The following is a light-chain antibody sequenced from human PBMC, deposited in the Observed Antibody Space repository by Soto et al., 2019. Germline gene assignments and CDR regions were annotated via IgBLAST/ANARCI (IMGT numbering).Light chain of an antibody. CDR2: EGT. V-gene: IGLV2-23*03. CDR1: SSDVGRYKF. CDR3: CSYAGDSTV. J-gene: IGLJ1*01. Sequence: QSALTQPASVSGSPGQSITISCTGTSSDVGRYKFVSWYQQFPGKAPKVMIYEGTKRPSGVSNRFSGSQSGNTASLTISGLQAEDEAQYFCCSYAGDSTVFGTGTKVTVL.